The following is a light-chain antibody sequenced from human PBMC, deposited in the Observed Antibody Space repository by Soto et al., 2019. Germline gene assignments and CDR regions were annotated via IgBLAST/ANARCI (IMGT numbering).Light chain of an antibody. CDR3: ATWDDSLNGVV. J-gene: IGLJ2*01. Sequence: QTVVTQPPSASGTPGQRVTISCSGSTSNIGRNTVSWYQQRPGKAPQLLIYASVQRPSGVPDRFSGSKSGTSASLAIRGPQSEDEADYYCATWDDSLNGVVFGGGTKVTVL. CDR2: ASV. V-gene: IGLV1-44*01. CDR1: TSNIGRNT.